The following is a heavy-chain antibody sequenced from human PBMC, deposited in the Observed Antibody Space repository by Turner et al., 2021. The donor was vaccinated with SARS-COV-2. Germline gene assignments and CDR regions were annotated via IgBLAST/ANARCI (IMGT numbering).Heavy chain of an antibody. Sequence: QVQLVESGGGVVPPGRSLRLSCAASGFTFSSYGMHWVRQAPGKGLEWVAVIWYDGSNKFYADSVKGRFTISRDNSKNTLYLQMNSLRVEDTAVYYCARTIAVAGSGEAFDIWGQGTMVTVSS. CDR3: ARTIAVAGSGEAFDI. CDR2: IWYDGSNK. D-gene: IGHD6-19*01. J-gene: IGHJ3*02. CDR1: GFTFSSYG. V-gene: IGHV3-33*01.